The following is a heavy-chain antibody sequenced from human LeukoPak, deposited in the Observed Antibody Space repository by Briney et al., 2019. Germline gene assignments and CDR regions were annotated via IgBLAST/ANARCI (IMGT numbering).Heavy chain of an antibody. Sequence: GGSLRLSCAASGFTFNTYAMTWVRQAPGKGLEWVSYISSSTIYYADSVKGRFTISRDNAKNSLYLQMNSLRAEDTAVYYCAREPPSTFYGSGSSGDYWGQGTLVTVSS. J-gene: IGHJ4*02. D-gene: IGHD3-10*01. CDR1: GFTFNTYA. V-gene: IGHV3-48*04. CDR2: ISSSTI. CDR3: AREPPSTFYGSGSSGDY.